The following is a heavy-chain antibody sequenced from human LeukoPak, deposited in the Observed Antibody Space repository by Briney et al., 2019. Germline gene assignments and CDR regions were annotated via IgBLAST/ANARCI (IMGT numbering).Heavy chain of an antibody. J-gene: IGHJ3*02. CDR3: ARRNVEMATFDAFDI. D-gene: IGHD5-24*01. V-gene: IGHV4-39*01. Sequence: PSETLSLTCTVSGGSISSSRYYWGRIRQPPGKGLEGIGSIYYSGSTYYTPSLKSRVTIPVDKTKNQFALQLSSVTAADTAVYDCARRNVEMATFDAFDIWGQGTMVTVSS. CDR2: IYYSGST. CDR1: GGSISSSRYY.